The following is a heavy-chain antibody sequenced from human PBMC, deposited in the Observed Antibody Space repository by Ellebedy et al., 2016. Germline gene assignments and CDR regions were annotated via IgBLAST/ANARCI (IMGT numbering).Heavy chain of an antibody. CDR2: IYYSGST. Sequence: SETLSLXXTVSGFSISSYYWRWIRQPAGKGLEWIGRIYYSGSTNYNPSLKSRVTISVDTSKNQFSLKLSSVTAADTAVYYCEGGREGYKNRSLAYWGQGTLVTVSS. CDR1: GFSISSYY. V-gene: IGHV4-4*07. D-gene: IGHD5-24*01. CDR3: EGGREGYKNRSLAY. J-gene: IGHJ4*02.